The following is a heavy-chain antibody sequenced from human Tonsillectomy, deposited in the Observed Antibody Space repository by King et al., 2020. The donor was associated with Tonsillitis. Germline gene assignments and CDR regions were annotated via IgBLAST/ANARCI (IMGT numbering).Heavy chain of an antibody. Sequence: VQLVQSGAEVKKPGSSVKVSCKASGGTFSRFAVTWVRQAPGQRLEWMGGLIPIFNTSKNAQKFQGRLTITADEPTSTAYMELSSLRSEDTVIYYCAREGGDSSGYYLAEYFHHWGQGTLVTVSS. J-gene: IGHJ1*01. CDR1: GGTFSRFA. V-gene: IGHV1-69*01. CDR2: LIPIFNTS. CDR3: AREGGDSSGYYLAEYFHH. D-gene: IGHD3-22*01.